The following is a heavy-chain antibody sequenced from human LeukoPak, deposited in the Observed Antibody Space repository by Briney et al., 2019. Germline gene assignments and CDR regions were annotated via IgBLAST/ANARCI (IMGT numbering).Heavy chain of an antibody. CDR1: GFSFTNFG. Sequence: HPGGSLRLSCAGSGFSFTNFGMNWVRQAPGKGMEWVANMTQEGSEKSYVDSVKGRFTISRDNANNILYLQMTGLRGGDTAVYYCARDRGAYRGYYYGMDVWGPGTMVTVSS. CDR3: ARDRGAYRGYYYGMDV. CDR2: MTQEGSEK. J-gene: IGHJ6*02. V-gene: IGHV3-7*01. D-gene: IGHD3-10*01.